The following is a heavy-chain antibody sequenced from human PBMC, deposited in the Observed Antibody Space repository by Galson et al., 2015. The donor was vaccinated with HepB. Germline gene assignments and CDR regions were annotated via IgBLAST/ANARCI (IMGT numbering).Heavy chain of an antibody. V-gene: IGHV3-11*06. CDR2: INSRSTYT. D-gene: IGHD6-13*01. Sequence: SLRLSCAASGFTFSDYYMSWIRQAPGTGLEWVAYINSRSTYTNYAESVKGRFTIPRDNAKKSLYLQMNSLRVEETAVYYCARGSNSLNNDAFDIWGQGTMVTVSS. CDR3: ARGSNSLNNDAFDI. CDR1: GFTFSDYY. J-gene: IGHJ3*02.